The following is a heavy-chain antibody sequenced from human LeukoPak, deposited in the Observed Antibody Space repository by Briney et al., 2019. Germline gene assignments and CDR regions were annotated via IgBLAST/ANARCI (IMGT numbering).Heavy chain of an antibody. D-gene: IGHD3-10*01. CDR2: IYYSGST. V-gene: IGHV4-34*11. CDR1: GGSFSGYY. J-gene: IGHJ6*02. CDR3: ARDIRITMVRGGPFYYYGMDV. Sequence: SEALSLTCAVYGGSFSGYYWSWIRQPPGKGLEWIGYIYYSGSTNYNPSLKSRVTISVDTSKNQFSLKLSSVTAADTAVYYCARDIRITMVRGGPFYYYGMDVWGQGTTVTVSS.